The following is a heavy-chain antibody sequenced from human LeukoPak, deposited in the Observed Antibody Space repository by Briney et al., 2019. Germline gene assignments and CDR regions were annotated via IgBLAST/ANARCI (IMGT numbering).Heavy chain of an antibody. Sequence: ASVKVSCKASGYTFTSYYMHWVRQAPGQGLEWMGIINPSGGSTSYAQKFQGRVTMTRDTSTSTVYMELSSLRSEDTAVYYCARLGYRSGGSCYPEDYYYYGMDVWGQGTTVTVSS. CDR3: ARLGYRSGGSCYPEDYYYYGMDV. CDR1: GYTFTSYY. V-gene: IGHV1-46*01. D-gene: IGHD2-15*01. J-gene: IGHJ6*02. CDR2: INPSGGST.